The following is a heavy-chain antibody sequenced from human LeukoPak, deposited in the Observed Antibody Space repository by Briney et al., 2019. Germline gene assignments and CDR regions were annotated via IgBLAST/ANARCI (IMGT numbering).Heavy chain of an antibody. J-gene: IGHJ3*02. D-gene: IGHD4-17*01. V-gene: IGHV3-23*01. CDR1: GFTFSSYA. CDR2: ISGSGGST. Sequence: GGSLRLSCAASGFTFSSYAMSWVRQAPGKGLEWVSAISGSGGSTYYADSVKGRFTISRDNSKNTLYLQMNSLRAEDTAVYYCAKDLYDYGDYGEEKDAFDIWGQGTMVTVSS. CDR3: AKDLYDYGDYGEEKDAFDI.